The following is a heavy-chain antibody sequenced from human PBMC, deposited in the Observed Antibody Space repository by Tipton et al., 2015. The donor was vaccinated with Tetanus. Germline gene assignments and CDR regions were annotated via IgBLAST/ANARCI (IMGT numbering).Heavy chain of an antibody. CDR2: ISWNSGTI. V-gene: IGHV3-9*01. D-gene: IGHD3-22*01. CDR1: GFTFDDYA. CDR3: LGHGGYSY. J-gene: IGHJ4*02. Sequence: SLRLSCAASGFTFDDYAMHWVRQAPGKGLEWVSGISWNSGTIGYADSVKGRFTISRDNSKNTLFLQMNSLRVEDTAVYYCLGHGGYSYLGQGTLVTVSS.